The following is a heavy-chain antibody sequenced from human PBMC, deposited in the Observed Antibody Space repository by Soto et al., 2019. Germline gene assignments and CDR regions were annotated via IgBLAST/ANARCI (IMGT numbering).Heavy chain of an antibody. CDR3: ARQVPAAIRLGWFDP. CDR1: GGSISRSTYY. J-gene: IGHJ5*02. CDR2: IYYSGST. D-gene: IGHD2-2*02. V-gene: IGHV4-39*01. Sequence: PSETLSLTCTVSGGSISRSTYYWGWIRQPPGKGLEWIGSIYYSGSTYYRPSLKSRVTISVDTSKNQFSLKLSSVTAADMAVYYCARQVPAAIRLGWFDPWGQGTLVTVSS.